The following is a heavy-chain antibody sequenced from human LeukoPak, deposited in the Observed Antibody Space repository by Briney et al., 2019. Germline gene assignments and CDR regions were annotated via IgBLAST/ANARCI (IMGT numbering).Heavy chain of an antibody. CDR1: GFRFSSFA. CDR2: TSSDGSDK. Sequence: GGSLRLSCAASGFRFSSFALHWVRQAPGKGLEWVAITSSDGSDKYYADSMKGRFTISRDNSKSTLYLQMNTLRAEDTAIYYCARDQNYYGLDVWGQGTTVTVSS. V-gene: IGHV3-30-3*01. CDR3: ARDQNYYGLDV. J-gene: IGHJ6*02.